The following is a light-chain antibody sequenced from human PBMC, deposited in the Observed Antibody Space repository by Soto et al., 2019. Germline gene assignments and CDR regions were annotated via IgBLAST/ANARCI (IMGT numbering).Light chain of an antibody. CDR2: EVT. Sequence: QSVLTQPASVSESPGQSITISCTGTGSDVGGYDYVSWYQQHPGKAPKLMIFEVTNRPSGVSNRFSGSKSGNTASLTISGLRAEDEADYYCSSFRSTSSLPYVFGTGTKVTVL. CDR3: SSFRSTSSLPYV. CDR1: GSDVGGYDY. V-gene: IGLV2-14*01. J-gene: IGLJ1*01.